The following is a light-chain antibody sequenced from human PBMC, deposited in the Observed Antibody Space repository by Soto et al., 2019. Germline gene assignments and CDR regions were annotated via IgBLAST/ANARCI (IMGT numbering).Light chain of an antibody. V-gene: IGKV3-15*01. Sequence: EIVMTQSPATLSVSPGERATLPCRASQSVSSYIAWYQQKPGQAPRLLIYGASTRATGIPARFSGSGSGTEFTLTISSLQSEDFAVSFCQQYIDWPATFGYGTKV. CDR2: GAS. CDR1: QSVSSY. J-gene: IGKJ1*01. CDR3: QQYIDWPAT.